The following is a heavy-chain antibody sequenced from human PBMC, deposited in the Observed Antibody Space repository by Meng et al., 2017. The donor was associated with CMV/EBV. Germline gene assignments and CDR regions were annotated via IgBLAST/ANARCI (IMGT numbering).Heavy chain of an antibody. V-gene: IGHV5-51*01. CDR1: GYSFTSYW. Sequence: GESLKISCKGSGYSFTSYWIGWVRQMPGKGLEWMGIIYPGDSDTRYSPSFQGQVTISADESISTAYLQWSSLKASDTAMYYCARQSGEGVVVPAAIRYYYGMDVWGQGTTVTVSS. CDR3: ARQSGEGVVVPAAIRYYYGMDV. J-gene: IGHJ6*02. D-gene: IGHD2-2*01. CDR2: IYPGDSDT.